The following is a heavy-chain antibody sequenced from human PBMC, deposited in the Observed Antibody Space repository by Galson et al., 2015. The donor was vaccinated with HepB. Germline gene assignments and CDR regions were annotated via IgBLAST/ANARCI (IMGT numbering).Heavy chain of an antibody. CDR1: GFTFNSSG. J-gene: IGHJ5*02. CDR3: AKNRRDNWFDP. CDR2: ISYDGSNK. V-gene: IGHV3-30*18. D-gene: IGHD1-14*01. Sequence: SLRLSCTVSGFTFNSSGLHWVRQAPGKGLEWVAVISYDGSNKYYADSVKGRFPISRDNSKNTLYLQMNSLRAEDTAVYYCAKNRRDNWFDPWGQGTLVTVSS.